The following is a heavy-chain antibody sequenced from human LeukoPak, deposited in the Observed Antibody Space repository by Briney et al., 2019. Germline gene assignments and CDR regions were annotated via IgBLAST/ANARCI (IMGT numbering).Heavy chain of an antibody. CDR1: GFTFSSHG. J-gene: IGHJ4*02. CDR2: ISPNGVIT. D-gene: IGHD3-16*02. CDR3: AKDSLNYDYVWGSYRDLNYFDY. V-gene: IGHV3-23*01. Sequence: GGSLRLSCAASGFTFSSHGMNWVRQAPGKGLEWVSGISPNGVITYYADSVKGRFTISRDNSKGTVYLQMNSLRAEDTAVYYCAKDSLNYDYVWGSYRDLNYFDYWGQGTLVTVSS.